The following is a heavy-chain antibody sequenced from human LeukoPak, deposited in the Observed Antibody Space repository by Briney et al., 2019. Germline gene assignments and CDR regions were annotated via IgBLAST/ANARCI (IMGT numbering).Heavy chain of an antibody. Sequence: SETLSLTCAVYGGSFSGYYWSWIRQPPGKGLEWIGEINHSGSTNYNPSLKSRVTISVDTSKNQFSLKLSSVTAADTAVYYCARGSSGWYPSDWGQGTLVTVSS. CDR1: GGSFSGYY. J-gene: IGHJ4*02. CDR2: INHSGST. D-gene: IGHD6-19*01. V-gene: IGHV4-34*01. CDR3: ARGSSGWYPSD.